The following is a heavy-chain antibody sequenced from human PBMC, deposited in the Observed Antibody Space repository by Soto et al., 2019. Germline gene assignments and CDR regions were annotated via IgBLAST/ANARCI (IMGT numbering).Heavy chain of an antibody. Sequence: QVQLVQSGAEVKKPGSSVKVSCKATGGTFSSYAISWVRQAPGQGREWMGGIIPSFGTANYAQKFQGRVTITADESTSTAYMELSSLRSEDTAGYYCAGGYSSSCRRFQFPEYWGQGTLVTVSS. V-gene: IGHV1-69*01. D-gene: IGHD6-13*01. CDR1: GGTFSSYA. CDR3: AGGYSSSCRRFQFPEY. J-gene: IGHJ4*02. CDR2: IIPSFGTA.